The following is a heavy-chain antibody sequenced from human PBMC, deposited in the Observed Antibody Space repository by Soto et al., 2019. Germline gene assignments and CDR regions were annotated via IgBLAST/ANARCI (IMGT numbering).Heavy chain of an antibody. CDR2: IRSKGYRYAP. V-gene: IGHV3-73*02. Sequence: EVQLVESGGGLVQPGGSLKLSCAASGFTFSDSGIHWVRQPPGKGLEWVGLIRSKGYRYAPSSGASVRGRFTIASDDSKTTAYLQMSSLKIEDTAVYYGTRRYYDSTGATDYWGQGVKVTVSS. J-gene: IGHJ4*02. D-gene: IGHD3-22*01. CDR1: GFTFSDSG. CDR3: TRRYYDSTGATDY.